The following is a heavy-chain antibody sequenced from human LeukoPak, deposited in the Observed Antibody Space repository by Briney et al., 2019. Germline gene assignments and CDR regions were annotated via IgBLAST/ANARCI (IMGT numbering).Heavy chain of an antibody. D-gene: IGHD5-12*01. Sequence: SETLSLTCTVSGGSISSSYWTWIRQSPGKGLEWIGYIYYSGSTNYNPSLKSRVTISLDTSKNQFSLKLSSVTAAGTAVYYCARSQRSSAYDLGYWGQGTLVTISS. J-gene: IGHJ4*02. CDR2: IYYSGST. V-gene: IGHV4-59*01. CDR1: GGSISSSY. CDR3: ARSQRSSAYDLGY.